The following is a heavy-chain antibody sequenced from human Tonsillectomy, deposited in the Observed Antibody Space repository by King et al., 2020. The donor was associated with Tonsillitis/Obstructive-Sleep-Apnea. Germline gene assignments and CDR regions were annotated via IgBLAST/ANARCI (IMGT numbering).Heavy chain of an antibody. J-gene: IGHJ4*02. Sequence: VQLVESGGGLVKPGRSLRLSCTASGFTFGDYAMSWFRQAPGKGLEWVGFIRSKAYRGTTEYAASVKGRFTISRDDSQSIAYLQMDFLKTEDTAVYYCXXDXXYYGSGSPAFGYXGQGTLVTVSS. V-gene: IGHV3-49*05. CDR2: IRSKAYRGTT. D-gene: IGHD3-10*01. CDR1: GFTFGDYA. CDR3: XXDXXYYGSGSPAFGY.